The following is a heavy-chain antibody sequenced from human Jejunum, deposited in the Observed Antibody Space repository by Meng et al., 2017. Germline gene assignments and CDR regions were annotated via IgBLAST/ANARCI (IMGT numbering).Heavy chain of an antibody. CDR1: EFSFSNFA. J-gene: IGHJ4*01. Sequence: EVQLLDSGGGLVQPGGSLTLSCEGSEFSFSNFAMTWVRQAPGKGLEWVSSLSGSGRSAYYAESVKGRFTISRDDSRNTVYLHMTSLRVEDSALYFCAKERSVIPGACGHWGRGTLVTVSS. CDR2: LSGSGRSA. D-gene: IGHD3-16*02. V-gene: IGHV3-23*01. CDR3: AKERSVIPGACGH.